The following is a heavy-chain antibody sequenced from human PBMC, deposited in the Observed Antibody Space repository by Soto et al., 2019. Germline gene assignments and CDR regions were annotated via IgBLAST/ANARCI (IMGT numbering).Heavy chain of an antibody. CDR1: GGTFRCYY. CDR3: ARDSPLRYCSGGSCYTNYYYGMDV. D-gene: IGHD2-15*01. CDR2: INHSGST. Sequence: SETLSLTCAVYGGTFRCYYLSWIRQHPGKGLEWIGEINHSGSTNYNPSLKSRVTISVDTSKNQFSLKLSSVTAADTAVYYCARDSPLRYCSGGSCYTNYYYGMDVWGQGTTVTVSS. J-gene: IGHJ6*02. V-gene: IGHV4-34*01.